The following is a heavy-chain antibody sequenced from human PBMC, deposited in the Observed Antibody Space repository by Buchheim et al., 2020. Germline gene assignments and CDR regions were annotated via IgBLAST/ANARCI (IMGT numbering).Heavy chain of an antibody. D-gene: IGHD5-18*01. Sequence: QVQLVESGGGVVQPGRSLRLSCAASGFTFSSYAMHWVRQAPGKGLEWVAVISYDGSNKYYADYVKGRFTISREHSKNTLYLQMNSLRAEDTAVYYCARGTLTAMVRDYYYGMDVWGQGTT. CDR1: GFTFSSYA. V-gene: IGHV3-30-3*01. J-gene: IGHJ6*02. CDR3: ARGTLTAMVRDYYYGMDV. CDR2: ISYDGSNK.